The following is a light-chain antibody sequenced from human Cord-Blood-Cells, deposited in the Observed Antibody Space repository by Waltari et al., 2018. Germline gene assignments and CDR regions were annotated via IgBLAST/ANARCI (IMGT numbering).Light chain of an antibody. CDR2: EGS. Sequence: QSALTQPVPAPGSPGPSITIPCSRTSSDVGCYNLVPWYQQHPGKGPKPMIYEGSKRPSGVSNRFSGSKSGNTASLTISGLQAEDEADYYCCSYAGSSTWVFGGGTKLTVL. CDR3: CSYAGSSTWV. CDR1: SSDVGCYNL. J-gene: IGLJ3*02. V-gene: IGLV2-23*01.